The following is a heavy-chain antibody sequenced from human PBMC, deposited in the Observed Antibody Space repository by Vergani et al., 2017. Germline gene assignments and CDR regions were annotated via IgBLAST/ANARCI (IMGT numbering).Heavy chain of an antibody. CDR3: ARERSSSRPFDY. D-gene: IGHD6-19*01. Sequence: QVQLVQSGAEVKKPGASVKVSCKASGYTFTSYAMHWVRQAPGQRLGWMGWINAGNGNTKDSQKFQGRVTITKDTTASTAYMELSSLRFEDTALYYCARERSSSRPFDYWGQGTLVTVSS. V-gene: IGHV1-3*01. CDR1: GYTFTSYA. CDR2: INAGNGNT. J-gene: IGHJ4*02.